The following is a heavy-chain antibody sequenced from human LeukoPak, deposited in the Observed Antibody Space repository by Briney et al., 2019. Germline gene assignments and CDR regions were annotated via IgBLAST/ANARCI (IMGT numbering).Heavy chain of an antibody. J-gene: IGHJ2*01. CDR3: ARHGYSSGSGYFDL. CDR1: GGSISSYY. CDR2: IYYSGGT. D-gene: IGHD5-18*01. Sequence: SETLSLTCTVSGGSISSYYWSWIRQPPGKGLEWIGYIYYSGGTNYNPSLKSRVTISVDTSKNQFSLKLTSVTAADTAVYYCARHGYSSGSGYFDLWGRGTLVTVSS. V-gene: IGHV4-59*08.